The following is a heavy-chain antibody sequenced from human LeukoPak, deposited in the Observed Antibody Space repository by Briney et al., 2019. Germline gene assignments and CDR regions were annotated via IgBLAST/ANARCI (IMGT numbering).Heavy chain of an antibody. Sequence: SETLSLTCTVSGGSISSGDYYWSWIRQPPGKGLEWIGYIYYSGSTYYNPSLKSRVTISVDTSKNQFSLKLSSVTAADTAAYYCARAPPDGYFDYWGQGTLVTVSS. CDR3: ARAPPDGYFDY. J-gene: IGHJ4*02. CDR1: GGSISSGDYY. CDR2: IYYSGST. V-gene: IGHV4-30-4*08.